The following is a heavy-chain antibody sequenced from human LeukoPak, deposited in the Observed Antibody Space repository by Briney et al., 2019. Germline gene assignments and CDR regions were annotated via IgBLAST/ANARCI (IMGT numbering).Heavy chain of an antibody. D-gene: IGHD6-19*01. CDR1: GFTFSSYG. V-gene: IGHV3-30*18. Sequence: GRSLRLSCAASGFTFSSYGMHWVRQPPGKGLEWVALISFDGSIEYYVDSVKGRFTISRDNSKNTLFLQMNSLRPEDTAVYYCAKDSDIAVAGSDDALDVWGQGTMVTVSS. CDR2: ISFDGSIE. J-gene: IGHJ3*01. CDR3: AKDSDIAVAGSDDALDV.